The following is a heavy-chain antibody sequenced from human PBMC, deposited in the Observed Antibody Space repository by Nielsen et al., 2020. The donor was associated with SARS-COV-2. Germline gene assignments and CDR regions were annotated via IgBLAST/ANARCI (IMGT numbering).Heavy chain of an antibody. J-gene: IGHJ4*02. D-gene: IGHD6-6*01. CDR3: AKLKQLAY. V-gene: IGHV3-23*01. Sequence: GGSLRLSCAASGFTFSNAWMSWVRQAPGKGLEWVSAISGSGGSTYYADSVKGRFTISRDNAKNSLYLQMNSLRAEDTALYYCAKLKQLAYWGQGTLVTVSS. CDR2: ISGSGGST. CDR1: GFTFSNAW.